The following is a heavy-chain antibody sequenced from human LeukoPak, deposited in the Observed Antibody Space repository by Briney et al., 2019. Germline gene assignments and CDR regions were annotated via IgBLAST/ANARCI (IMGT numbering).Heavy chain of an antibody. CDR3: AKDTSGSTSYSYHYGMDV. V-gene: IGHV3-23*01. CDR2: ASTSGGTT. Sequence: RGSLGLSCVTSGFTFSSYAMSWVRQAPGKGLEWVSVASTSGGTTYYADSVKGRFTISRDNSKSTLYLQMNSLRAEDTAVYYCAKDTSGSTSYSYHYGMDVWGQGTTVTVS. CDR1: GFTFSSYA. J-gene: IGHJ6*02. D-gene: IGHD1-26*01.